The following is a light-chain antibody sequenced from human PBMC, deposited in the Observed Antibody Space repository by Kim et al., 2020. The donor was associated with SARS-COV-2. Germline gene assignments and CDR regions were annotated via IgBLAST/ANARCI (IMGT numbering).Light chain of an antibody. CDR1: SLRIYY. CDR3: KSRDSSGKHLV. J-gene: IGLJ3*02. Sequence: SSELTQDPAVSVALGQTVRITCQGDSLRIYYASWYQQKPGQAPVLVINAKDNRPSGIPDRFSGSTSGNTASLTITGAQAEDEADYYCKSRDSSGKHLVFGGGTKLSVL. V-gene: IGLV3-19*01. CDR2: AKD.